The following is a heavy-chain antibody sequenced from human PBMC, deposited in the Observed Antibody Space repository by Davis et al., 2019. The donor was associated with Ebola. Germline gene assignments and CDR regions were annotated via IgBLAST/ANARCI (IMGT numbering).Heavy chain of an antibody. V-gene: IGHV3-13*01. Sequence: GESLKISCAASGFIFRIYDMHWVRQVPGKGLEWVSSIGTAGDTYYPGSVKGRFTISRENVKKSLYLQVNSLRAGDTAVYYCARAIFVGVSMDFWGQGTTVTVSS. CDR3: ARAIFVGVSMDF. D-gene: IGHD3-3*01. CDR1: GFIFRIYD. J-gene: IGHJ6*02. CDR2: IGTAGDT.